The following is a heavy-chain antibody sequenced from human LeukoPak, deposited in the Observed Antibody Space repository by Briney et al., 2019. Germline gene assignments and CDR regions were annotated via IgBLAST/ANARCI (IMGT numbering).Heavy chain of an antibody. Sequence: GGSLRLSCAASGFTFSTSAMSWVRQAPGKGLEWVSGISGSGGTTYYADSVKGRFTISRDNSKNTLYLQMNSLRAEDTAVYYCAKRVYVGGGYNFDYWGQGTLVTVSS. D-gene: IGHD5-24*01. J-gene: IGHJ4*02. CDR1: GFTFSTSA. CDR2: ISGSGGTT. V-gene: IGHV3-23*01. CDR3: AKRVYVGGGYNFDY.